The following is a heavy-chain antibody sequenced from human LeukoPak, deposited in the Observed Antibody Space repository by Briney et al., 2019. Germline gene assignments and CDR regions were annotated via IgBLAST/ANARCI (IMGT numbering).Heavy chain of an antibody. CDR1: GYTFTSYD. J-gene: IGHJ6*02. V-gene: IGHV1-69*04. CDR3: ARDPRFLEWLFGAYGMDV. D-gene: IGHD3-3*01. CDR2: IIPILGIA. Sequence: ASVKVSCKASGYTFTSYDISWVRQAPGQGLEWMGRIIPILGIANYAQKFQGRVTITADKSTSTAYMELSSLRSEDTAVYYCARDPRFLEWLFGAYGMDVWGQGTTVTVSS.